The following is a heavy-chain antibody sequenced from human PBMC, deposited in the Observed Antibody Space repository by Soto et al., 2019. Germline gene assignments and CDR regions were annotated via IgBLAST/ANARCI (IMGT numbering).Heavy chain of an antibody. V-gene: IGHV1-3*01. J-gene: IGHJ6*02. Sequence: QVQLVQSGAEVKKPGASVKVSCKASGYTFTSYAMHWVRQAPGQRLEWMGWINAGNGNTKYSQKFQGRVTITRDTSASTAYMELSSLRSEDTAVYYCARYGCVSSGYYYYYYGMDVRGQGTTVTVSS. CDR2: INAGNGNT. CDR1: GYTFTSYA. D-gene: IGHD3-22*01. CDR3: ARYGCVSSGYYYYYYGMDV.